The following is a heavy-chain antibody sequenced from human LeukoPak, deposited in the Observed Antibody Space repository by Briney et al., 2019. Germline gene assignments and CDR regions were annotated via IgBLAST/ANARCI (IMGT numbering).Heavy chain of an antibody. CDR1: GFTFSGSA. CDR3: AKDSFEAPLYLGDY. V-gene: IGHV3-73*01. Sequence: GGSLRLSCAASGFTFSGSAMHWVRQASGKGLEWVGRIRSKANSYATAYAASEKARFTISRDDSKNTAYLQMNSLKTEDTAVYYCAKDSFEAPLYLGDYWGQGTLVTVSS. CDR2: IRSKANSYAT. D-gene: IGHD2-2*02. J-gene: IGHJ4*02.